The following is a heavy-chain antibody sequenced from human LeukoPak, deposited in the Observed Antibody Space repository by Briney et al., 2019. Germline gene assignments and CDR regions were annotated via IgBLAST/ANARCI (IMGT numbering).Heavy chain of an antibody. CDR1: GYTFTGYY. CDR2: MNPNSGNT. CDR3: TRGVNGMDV. Sequence: ASVKVSCKASGYTFTGYYMHWVRQAPGQGLEWMGWMNPNSGNTGYAQKFQDRVTMTRNTSISTAYMELSSLRSEDTAVYYCTRGVNGMDVWGQGTTVTVSS. V-gene: IGHV1-8*02. J-gene: IGHJ6*02.